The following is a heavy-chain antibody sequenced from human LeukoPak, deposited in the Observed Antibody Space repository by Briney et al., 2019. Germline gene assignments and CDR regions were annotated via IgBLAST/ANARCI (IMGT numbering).Heavy chain of an antibody. J-gene: IGHJ6*02. D-gene: IGHD4-17*01. V-gene: IGHV3-23*01. CDR1: GFTFSSYA. Sequence: GGSLRLSCAASGFTFSSYAMSWVRQAPGKGLEWASAISGSGGSTYYADSVKGRFTISRDNSKNTLYLQMNSLRAEDTAVYYCARATPNTTVTYYYYGMDVWGQGTTVTVSS. CDR3: ARATPNTTVTYYYYGMDV. CDR2: ISGSGGST.